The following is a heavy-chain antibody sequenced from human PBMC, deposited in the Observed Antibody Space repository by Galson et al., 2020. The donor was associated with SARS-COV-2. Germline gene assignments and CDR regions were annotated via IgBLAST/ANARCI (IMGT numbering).Heavy chain of an antibody. V-gene: IGHV4-4*02. J-gene: IGHJ6*02. CDR2: IYHSGST. Sequence: SQTLSLTCAVSGGSISSSNWWSWVRQPPGKGLEWIGEIYHSGSTNYNPSLKSRVTISVDTSKNQFSLKLNSVTAADTAVDYWTRVETEGDYAYFYGMDVWGQGTTVTVSS. CDR3: TRVETEGDYAYFYGMDV. D-gene: IGHD2-21*01. CDR1: GGSISSSNW.